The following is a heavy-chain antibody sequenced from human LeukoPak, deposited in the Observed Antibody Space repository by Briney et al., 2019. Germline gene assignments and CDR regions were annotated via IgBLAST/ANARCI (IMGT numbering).Heavy chain of an antibody. J-gene: IGHJ6*02. V-gene: IGHV3-7*01. D-gene: IGHD3-3*01. CDR2: IKQDGSEK. CDR3: ARDRITIFGTYDMDV. Sequence: PGGSLRLSCAASGFTFSSYWMSWVRQAPGKGLEWVANIKQDGSEKYYVDSVKGRFTISRDNAKNSLYLQMNSLRAEDTAVYYCARDRITIFGTYDMDVWGQGTTVTVSS. CDR1: GFTFSSYW.